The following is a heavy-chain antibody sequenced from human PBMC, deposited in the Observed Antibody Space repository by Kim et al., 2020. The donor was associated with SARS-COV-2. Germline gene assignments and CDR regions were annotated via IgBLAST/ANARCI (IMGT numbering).Heavy chain of an antibody. V-gene: IGHV4-34*01. Sequence: SETLSLTCAVYGGSFSGYYWSWIRQPPGKGLEWIGEINHSGSTNYNPSLKSRVTISVDTSKNQFSLKLSSVTAADTAVYYCARGRGQVLWFGELFPLWGQGTLVTVSP. D-gene: IGHD3-10*01. CDR2: INHSGST. CDR3: ARGRGQVLWFGELFPL. CDR1: GGSFSGYY. J-gene: IGHJ4*02.